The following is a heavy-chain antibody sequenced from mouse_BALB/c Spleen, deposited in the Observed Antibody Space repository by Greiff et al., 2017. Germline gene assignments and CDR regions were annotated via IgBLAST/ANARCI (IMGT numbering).Heavy chain of an antibody. CDR2: IDPANGNT. Sequence: VQLKESGAELVKPGASVMLSCTASGFNIKDTYMHWVKQRPEQGLEWIGRIDPANGNTKYDPKFQGKATITADTSSNTAYLQLSSLTSEDTAVYYCARNYRYPFAYWGQGTLVTVSA. J-gene: IGHJ3*01. CDR1: GFNIKDTY. CDR3: ARNYRYPFAY. V-gene: IGHV14-3*02. D-gene: IGHD2-14*01.